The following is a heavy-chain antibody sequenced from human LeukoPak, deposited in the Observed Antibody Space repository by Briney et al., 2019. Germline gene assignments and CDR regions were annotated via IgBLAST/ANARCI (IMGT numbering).Heavy chain of an antibody. D-gene: IGHD3-9*01. CDR2: ISGSGGST. Sequence: GRSLRLSCAASGFTFSSYAMSWVRQAPGKGLEWVSAISGSGGSTYYADSVKGRFTISRDNSKNTLYLQMNSLRAEDTAVYYCAKTTTYDILTGYNYFDYWGQGTLVTVSS. CDR3: AKTTTYDILTGYNYFDY. J-gene: IGHJ4*02. CDR1: GFTFSSYA. V-gene: IGHV3-23*01.